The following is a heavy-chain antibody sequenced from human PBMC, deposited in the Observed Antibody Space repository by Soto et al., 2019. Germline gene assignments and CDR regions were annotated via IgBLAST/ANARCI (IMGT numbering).Heavy chain of an antibody. D-gene: IGHD5-18*01. CDR2: IYYSGST. Sequence: SGTQSLTFTFACPSIRCSYWSSFRQPPGKGLEWIGYIYYSGSTNYHPTLKSRVTISVDPSKNQFSLKLSSVTAAATAVYYCARGAMAGGGFDYWGQGTLVTVS. J-gene: IGHJ4*02. CDR3: ARGAMAGGGFDY. CDR1: CPSIRCSY. V-gene: IGHV4-59*08.